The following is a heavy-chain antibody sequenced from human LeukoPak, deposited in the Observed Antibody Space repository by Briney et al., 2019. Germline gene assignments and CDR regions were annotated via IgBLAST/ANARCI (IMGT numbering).Heavy chain of an antibody. J-gene: IGHJ5*02. V-gene: IGHV4-31*03. Sequence: SETLSLTCTVSGGSISSGGYYWSWIRQHPGKGLEWIGYIYYSGSTYYNPSLKSRVTISVDTSKNQFSLKLSSVTAADTAVYYCATYSSWYEGRWFDPWGQGTLVTVSS. CDR1: GGSISSGGYY. CDR2: IYYSGST. CDR3: ATYSSWYEGRWFDP. D-gene: IGHD6-13*01.